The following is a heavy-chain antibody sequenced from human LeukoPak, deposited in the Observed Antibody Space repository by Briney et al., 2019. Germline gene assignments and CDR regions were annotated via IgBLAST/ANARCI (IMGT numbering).Heavy chain of an antibody. V-gene: IGHV3-33*01. CDR3: ARMAAIAMVLDY. CDR1: GFTFSSYG. D-gene: IGHD2-2*02. Sequence: QPGGSLRLSCAASGFTFSSYGMHWVRQAPGKGLEWVTVIWHDESNKYYADSVMGRFTISRDNSKNTLYLQMNSLRAEDTAVYYCARMAAIAMVLDYWGQGTLVTVSS. CDR2: IWHDESNK. J-gene: IGHJ4*02.